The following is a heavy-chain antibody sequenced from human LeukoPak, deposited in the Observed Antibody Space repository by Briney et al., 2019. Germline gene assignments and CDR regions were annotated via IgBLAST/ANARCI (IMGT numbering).Heavy chain of an antibody. D-gene: IGHD5-18*01. CDR2: INPNSGGT. Sequence: ASVKVSCKASGYTFTGYYMHWVRRAPGQGLEWMGWINPNSGGTNYAQKFQGRVTMTRDTSISTAYMELSRLSSDDTAVYYCARYSYGSAVDAFDIWGQGTMVTVSS. CDR1: GYTFTGYY. J-gene: IGHJ3*02. CDR3: ARYSYGSAVDAFDI. V-gene: IGHV1-2*02.